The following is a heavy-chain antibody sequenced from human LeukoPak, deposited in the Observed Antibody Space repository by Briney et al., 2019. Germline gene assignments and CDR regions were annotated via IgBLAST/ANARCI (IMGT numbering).Heavy chain of an antibody. CDR2: ISYDGSNK. Sequence: GGSLRLSCAASGFTFSSYAMHWVRQAPGKGLEWVAVISYDGSNKYYADSVKGRFTISRDNSKNTLYLQMNSLRAEDTAVYYCARDLGKGYFDYWGQGTLVTVSS. CDR3: ARDLGKGYFDY. V-gene: IGHV3-30-3*01. CDR1: GFTFSSYA. D-gene: IGHD1-26*01. J-gene: IGHJ4*02.